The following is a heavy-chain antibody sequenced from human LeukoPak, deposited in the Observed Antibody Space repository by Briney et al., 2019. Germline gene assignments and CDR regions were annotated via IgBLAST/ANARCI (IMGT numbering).Heavy chain of an antibody. CDR1: GFTFSSYS. CDR2: ISSSSSYI. D-gene: IGHD3-3*01. CDR3: ARDRKLRFLEWYKGPTYYYGMDV. J-gene: IGHJ6*02. V-gene: IGHV3-21*01. Sequence: GGSLRLSCAASGFTFSSYSMNWVRQAPGKGLEWVSSISSSSSYIYYADSVKGRFTISRDNDKNSLYLQMNSLRAEDTAVYYCARDRKLRFLEWYKGPTYYYGMDVWGQGTTVTVSS.